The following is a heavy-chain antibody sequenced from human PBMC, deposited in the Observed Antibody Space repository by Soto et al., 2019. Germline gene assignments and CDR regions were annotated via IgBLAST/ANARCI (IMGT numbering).Heavy chain of an antibody. D-gene: IGHD6-13*01. CDR1: GGTFSSYA. Sequence: SVNVSCKASGGTFSSYAISWVRQAPGQGLEWMGGIIPIFGTANYAQKFQGRVTITADKSTSTAYMELSSLRSEDTAVYYCASLRYSSSWYPSDYYYGMDVWGQGTTVTVSS. J-gene: IGHJ6*02. V-gene: IGHV1-69*06. CDR3: ASLRYSSSWYPSDYYYGMDV. CDR2: IIPIFGTA.